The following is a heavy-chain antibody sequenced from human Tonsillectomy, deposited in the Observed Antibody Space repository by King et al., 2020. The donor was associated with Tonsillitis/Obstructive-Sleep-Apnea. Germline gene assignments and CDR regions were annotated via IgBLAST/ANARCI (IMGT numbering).Heavy chain of an antibody. CDR3: ARSMTTVVNDAFEI. D-gene: IGHD4-23*01. Sequence: QLVQSGAEVKKPGESLKISCKGSGNNFSNYWIGWVRQMPGKGLEWMGIIYPGDSDTRYSPSFEGQVTISVDKSISAAYLQWSSLKASDPAMYYCARSMTTVVNDAFEIWGQGTMVTVSS. CDR1: GNNFSNYW. V-gene: IGHV5-51*01. CDR2: IYPGDSDT. J-gene: IGHJ3*02.